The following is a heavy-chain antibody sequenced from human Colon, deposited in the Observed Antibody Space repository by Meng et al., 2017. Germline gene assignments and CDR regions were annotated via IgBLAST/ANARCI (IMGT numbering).Heavy chain of an antibody. CDR1: GRSFRNHS. V-gene: IGHV4-34*01. J-gene: IGHJ3*02. CDR2: ANHSGAT. Sequence: QVQLQQWGAGLLKPSETLPLTGAFYGRSFRNHSWSWIRQSPGKGLEWMGEANHSGATNYTPSLRSRVTISVDTSKNHFSLNLSSVTAADTAIYFCARGRRTDYSSSTIFFAHERRRDAFDIWGQGTVVTVSS. D-gene: IGHD3-10*01. CDR3: ARGRRTDYSSSTIFFAHERRRDAFDI.